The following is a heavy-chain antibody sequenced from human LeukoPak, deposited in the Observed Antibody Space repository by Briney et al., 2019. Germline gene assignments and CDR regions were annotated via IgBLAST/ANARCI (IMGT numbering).Heavy chain of an antibody. CDR1: GGSISSYY. D-gene: IGHD4-17*01. CDR3: ARETTGLARYFDY. CDR2: IYTSGST. Sequence: SETLSLTCTVSGGSISSYYWSWIRQPAGRGLEWIGRIYTSGSTNYNPSLKSRVTMSVDTPKNQFSLNLSSVTAADTAFYYCARETTGLARYFDYWGQGTLVTVSS. J-gene: IGHJ4*02. V-gene: IGHV4-4*07.